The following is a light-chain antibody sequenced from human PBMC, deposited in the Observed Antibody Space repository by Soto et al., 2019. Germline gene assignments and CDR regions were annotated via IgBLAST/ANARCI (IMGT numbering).Light chain of an antibody. J-gene: IGKJ4*01. Sequence: DIQMTQSPSSLSASIGDRVTITCRASQGISSSLAWYQQEPGKAPKLLIYEASTLQSGVPSRFSGRGSGTDFSLTITSLQPEDIGTYYCQQYDNLPSFGGGTKVDIK. CDR3: QQYDNLPS. CDR1: QGISSS. CDR2: EAS. V-gene: IGKV1-9*01.